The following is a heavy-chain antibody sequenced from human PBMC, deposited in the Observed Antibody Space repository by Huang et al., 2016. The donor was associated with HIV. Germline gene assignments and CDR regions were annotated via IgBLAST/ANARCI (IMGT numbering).Heavy chain of an antibody. Sequence: EVQLVESGGGLVKPGGSLRLSCAASGFTFKDAWMSWVRQTPGKGLEWVGLIKTKDDGGTTDYAAPVKGRVSMSRDDSKNTFYLQMNSLKSEDTAVYYCTTWARTSAGGNWGQGTLVSVSS. V-gene: IGHV3-15*01. D-gene: IGHD6-25*01. CDR1: GFTFKDAW. CDR2: IKTKDDGGTT. J-gene: IGHJ4*02. CDR3: TTWARTSAGGN.